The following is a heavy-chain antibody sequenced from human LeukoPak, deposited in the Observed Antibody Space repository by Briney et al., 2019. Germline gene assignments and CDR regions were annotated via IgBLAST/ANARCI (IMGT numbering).Heavy chain of an antibody. CDR2: TSSGSSYI. J-gene: IGHJ1*01. D-gene: IGHD6-19*01. Sequence: GGSLRLSCAASGFTFSSYSMNWVRQAPGKGLAWVSSTSSGSSYIYYADSVKGRFTISRDNAKNSLYLQMNSLRAEDTAVYYCASDSSGWYQYFQHWGQGTLVTVSS. V-gene: IGHV3-21*01. CDR3: ASDSSGWYQYFQH. CDR1: GFTFSSYS.